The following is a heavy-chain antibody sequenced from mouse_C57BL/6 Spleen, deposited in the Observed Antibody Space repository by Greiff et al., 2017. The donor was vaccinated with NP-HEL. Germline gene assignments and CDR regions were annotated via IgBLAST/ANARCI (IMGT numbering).Heavy chain of an antibody. D-gene: IGHD1-1*01. CDR1: GFTFSSYV. CDR3: ARRNYGSYFDY. J-gene: IGHJ2*01. V-gene: IGHV5-4*01. Sequence: EVQRVESGGGLVKPGGSLKLSCAASGFTFSSYVMSWVRQTPEKRLEWVATISDGGSYTYYPDNVKGRFTISRDNAKNNLYLQMSHLKSEDTAMYYCARRNYGSYFDYWGQGTTLTVSS. CDR2: ISDGGSYT.